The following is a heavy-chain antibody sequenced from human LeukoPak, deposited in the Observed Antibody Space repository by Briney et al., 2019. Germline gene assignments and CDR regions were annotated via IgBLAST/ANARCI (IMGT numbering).Heavy chain of an antibody. CDR2: ISYDGSNK. Sequence: GGSLRLSCAASGFIFSAHGMHWVRQAPGKGLEWVAVISYDGSNKYYADSVKGRFTISRDNSKSTLYLQMNSLRAEDTAVYYCARDSKATVPPAGIDYWGQGTLVTVSS. J-gene: IGHJ4*02. D-gene: IGHD4-17*01. CDR1: GFIFSAHG. V-gene: IGHV3-30*03. CDR3: ARDSKATVPPAGIDY.